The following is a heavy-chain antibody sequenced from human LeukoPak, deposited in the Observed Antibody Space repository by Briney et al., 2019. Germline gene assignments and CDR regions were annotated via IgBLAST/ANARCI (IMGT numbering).Heavy chain of an antibody. Sequence: ASVKVSCKASGYTFTSYGISWVRQAPGQGLEWMGWISAYNGNTNYAQKLQGRATMTTDTSTSTAYMELRSLRSDDTAVYYCARDGDIVLMVYATDFDYWGQGTLVTVSS. D-gene: IGHD2-8*01. CDR2: ISAYNGNT. V-gene: IGHV1-18*01. CDR3: ARDGDIVLMVYATDFDY. J-gene: IGHJ4*02. CDR1: GYTFTSYG.